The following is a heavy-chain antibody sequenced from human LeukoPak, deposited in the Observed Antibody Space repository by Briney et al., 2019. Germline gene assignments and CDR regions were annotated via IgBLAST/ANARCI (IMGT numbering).Heavy chain of an antibody. D-gene: IGHD6-13*01. J-gene: IGHJ6*03. V-gene: IGHV1-8*02. Sequence: ASVKVSCKAPGYTFTGYYMHWVRQATGQGLEWMGWMNPNSGNTGYAQKFQGRVTMTRNTSISTAYMELSSLRSEDTAVYYCARGFSSSWYGYYYYYYMDVWGKGTTVTISS. CDR1: GYTFTGYY. CDR2: MNPNSGNT. CDR3: ARGFSSSWYGYYYYYYMDV.